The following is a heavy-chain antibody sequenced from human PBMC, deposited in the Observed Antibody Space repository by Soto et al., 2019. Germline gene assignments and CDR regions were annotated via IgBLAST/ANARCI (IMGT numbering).Heavy chain of an antibody. J-gene: IGHJ4*02. CDR2: ISYDGSNK. CDR3: ARDQYDILTCPNY. V-gene: IGHV3-30-3*01. Sequence: QVQLVESGGGVVQPGRSLRLSCAASGFTFSGYAMHWVRQAPGKGLEWVAVISYDGSNKYYADSVKGRFTISRDNSKNTLYLQLNGLRPEHAAVYYCARDQYDILTCPNYWGQGTLVTVSS. CDR1: GFTFSGYA. D-gene: IGHD3-9*01.